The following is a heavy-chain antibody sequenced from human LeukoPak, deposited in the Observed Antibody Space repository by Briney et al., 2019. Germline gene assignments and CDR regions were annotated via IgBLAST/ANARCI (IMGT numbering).Heavy chain of an antibody. CDR1: GYTFTGYY. D-gene: IGHD3-22*01. CDR2: INPNSGGT. J-gene: IGHJ3*02. Sequence: GASVKVSCKASGYTFTGYYMHWVRQAPGQGLEWMGWINPNSGGTNYVQKFQGRVTMTRDTSISTAYMELSRLRSDDTAVYYCARDSYYYDSSGYYLSYLNAFDIWGQGTMVTVSS. V-gene: IGHV1-2*02. CDR3: ARDSYYYDSSGYYLSYLNAFDI.